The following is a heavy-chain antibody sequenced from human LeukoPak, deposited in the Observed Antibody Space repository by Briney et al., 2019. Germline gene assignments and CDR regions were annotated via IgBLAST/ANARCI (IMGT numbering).Heavy chain of an antibody. Sequence: PGRSLGLSCAASGFAFNTYAMHWVRQAPGQGLEWVALIWHDGSHKFYSNSVRGQFTISRNNSKNTVSLQTNNLRPEDTAVYYCAREMFGSGSYPDFWGQGTLATASS. CDR2: IWHDGSHK. V-gene: IGHV3-33*01. D-gene: IGHD3-10*01. CDR1: GFAFNTYA. J-gene: IGHJ4*02. CDR3: AREMFGSGSYPDF.